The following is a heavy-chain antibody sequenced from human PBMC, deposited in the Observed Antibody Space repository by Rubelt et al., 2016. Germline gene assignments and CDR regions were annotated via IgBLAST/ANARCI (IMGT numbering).Heavy chain of an antibody. Sequence: QVQLQQWGAGLLKPSETLSLTCAVYGGSFSGYYWSWIRQPPGKGLEWIGEINPSGSTNHNPSLKSRVIVSVDTSKKQFSLKLSTVTAADTAVYYCARGDNRLAASGNWYFDLWGRGTLVTVSS. CDR1: GGSFSGYY. CDR3: ARGDNRLAASGNWYFDL. J-gene: IGHJ2*01. D-gene: IGHD6-13*01. V-gene: IGHV4-34*01. CDR2: INPSGST.